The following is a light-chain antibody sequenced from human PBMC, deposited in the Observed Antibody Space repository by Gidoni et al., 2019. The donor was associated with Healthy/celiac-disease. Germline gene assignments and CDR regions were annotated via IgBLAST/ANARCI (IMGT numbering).Light chain of an antibody. J-gene: IGKJ4*01. Sequence: EIVLTQSPATLSLSPGERATLSCRASQSVSSYLAWYQQKPGQAPRLLIYDASTRAASIPARFSGSGSGADFPLTISSLAPEDVAVYYCQRRSNWPLTFGGGTKVEIK. CDR1: QSVSSY. CDR3: QRRSNWPLT. CDR2: DAS. V-gene: IGKV3-11*01.